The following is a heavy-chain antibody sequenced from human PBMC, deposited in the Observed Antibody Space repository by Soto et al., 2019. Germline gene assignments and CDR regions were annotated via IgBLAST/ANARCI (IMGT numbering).Heavy chain of an antibody. CDR1: GASIITISHY. CDR3: AGDRPSSCRDCED. V-gene: IGHV4-39*02. CDR2: VDCSGST. Sequence: SETLSLTCTASGASIITISHYWGWILHPPGKGLGWIGTVDCSGSTYYNPSLQRRVAISVDTSKNQFSLKLSSVTAADTAVYYCAGDRPSSCRDCEDWGQRTRIIASS. J-gene: IGHJ1*01. D-gene: IGHD2-15*01.